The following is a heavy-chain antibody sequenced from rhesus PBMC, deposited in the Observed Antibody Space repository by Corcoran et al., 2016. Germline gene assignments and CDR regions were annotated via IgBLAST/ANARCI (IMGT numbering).Heavy chain of an antibody. V-gene: IGHV1S2*01. CDR2: FTPYNRNP. CDR1: GYTLTDYY. CDR3: ARGWRIAAAGTDFDY. Sequence: QVKLVQSGAEEKKPGSSVKVTGKASGYTLTDYYMHWGRQAPRNGHEWIGWFTPYNRNPKYAQKFPGSVTMTRETSTSTAYMELSSLRSEDPAVYYCARGWRIAAAGTDFDYWGQGVLVTVSS. D-gene: IGHD6-31*01. J-gene: IGHJ4*01.